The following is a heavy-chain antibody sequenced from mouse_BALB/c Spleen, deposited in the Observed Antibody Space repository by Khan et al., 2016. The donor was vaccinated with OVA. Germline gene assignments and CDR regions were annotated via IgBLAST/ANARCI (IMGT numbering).Heavy chain of an antibody. CDR1: GYSFTGYF. V-gene: IGHV1-20*02. Sequence: VQLQQSGPELVKPGASVKISCKASGYSFTGYFMNWVMQSPGKRLEWIGRINPHIGETFYNQKFKDKATLTVDESSSTAYMELRSLASEDSAVYYCARKNGGDFDYWGQGTTLTVSS. D-gene: IGHD1-1*01. J-gene: IGHJ2*01. CDR3: ARKNGGDFDY. CDR2: INPHIGET.